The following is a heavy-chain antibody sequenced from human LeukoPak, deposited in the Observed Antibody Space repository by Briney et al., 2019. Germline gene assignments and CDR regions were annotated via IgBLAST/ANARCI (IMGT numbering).Heavy chain of an antibody. D-gene: IGHD2-21*02. CDR3: ARDLNVVVTATDAFDI. Sequence: GASVKVSCKASGYTFTGYYMHWVRQAPGQGLEWMGWINPNSGGTNYAQKFQGRVTMTRDTSISTAYMELSRLRSDDTAVYYCARDLNVVVTATDAFDIWGQGTMVTVSS. V-gene: IGHV1-2*02. J-gene: IGHJ3*02. CDR1: GYTFTGYY. CDR2: INPNSGGT.